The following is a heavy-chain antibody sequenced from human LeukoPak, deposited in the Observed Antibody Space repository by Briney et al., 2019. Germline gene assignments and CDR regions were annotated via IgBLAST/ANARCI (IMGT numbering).Heavy chain of an antibody. CDR3: VKGRGYSSPFRYFDY. V-gene: IGHV3-64D*06. CDR2: ISSNGGST. Sequence: SGGSLRLSCAASGFTFSSYAMHWVRQAPGKGLEYVSAISSNGGSTYYADSVKGRFTISRDNSKNTLYLQMSSLRAEDTAVYYCVKGRGYSSPFRYFDYWGQGTLVTVSS. D-gene: IGHD5-18*01. J-gene: IGHJ4*02. CDR1: GFTFSSYA.